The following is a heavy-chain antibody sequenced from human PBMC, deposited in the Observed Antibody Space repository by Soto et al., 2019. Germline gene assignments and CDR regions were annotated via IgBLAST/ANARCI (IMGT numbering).Heavy chain of an antibody. J-gene: IGHJ4*02. CDR3: AKEGGPRIAAAGTRTGTTGYFDY. V-gene: IGHV3-23*01. CDR2: ISGSGGST. CDR1: GFTFSSYA. D-gene: IGHD6-13*01. Sequence: GGSLRLSCAASGFTFSSYAMSWVRQAPGKGLEWVSAISGSGGSTYYADSVKGRFTISRDNSKNTLYLQMNSLRAEDTAVYYCAKEGGPRIAAAGTRTGTTGYFDYWGQGTLVTVSS.